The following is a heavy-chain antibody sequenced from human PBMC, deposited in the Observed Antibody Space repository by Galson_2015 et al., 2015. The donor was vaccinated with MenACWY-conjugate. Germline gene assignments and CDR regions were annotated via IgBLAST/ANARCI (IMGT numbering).Heavy chain of an antibody. Sequence: SLRLSCEASGLTFSSYEMNWVRQAPGKGLEWVSYISNSGSTIYYADSVKGRFTISRDNAKNSLYLQMNSLRAEDTAVYYCAREGAARPFDYWGQGTLVTVSS. CDR3: AREGAARPFDY. V-gene: IGHV3-48*03. J-gene: IGHJ4*02. CDR1: GLTFSSYE. CDR2: ISNSGSTI. D-gene: IGHD6-6*01.